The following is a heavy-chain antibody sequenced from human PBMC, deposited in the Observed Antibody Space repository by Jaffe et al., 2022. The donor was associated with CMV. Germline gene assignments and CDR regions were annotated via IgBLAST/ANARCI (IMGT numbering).Heavy chain of an antibody. CDR3: ARDEAVAGTHTGPLIDY. CDR1: GYTFTGYY. D-gene: IGHD6-19*01. Sequence: QVQLVQSGAEVKKPGASVKVSCKASGYTFTGYYMHWVRQAPGQGLEWMGWINPNSGGTNYAQKFQGRVTMTRDTSISTAYMELSRLRSDDTAVYYCARDEAVAGTHTGPLIDYWGQGTLVTVSS. CDR2: INPNSGGT. J-gene: IGHJ4*02. V-gene: IGHV1-2*02.